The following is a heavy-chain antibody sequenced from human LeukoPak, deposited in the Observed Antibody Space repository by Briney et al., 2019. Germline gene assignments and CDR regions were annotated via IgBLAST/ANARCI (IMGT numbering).Heavy chain of an antibody. J-gene: IGHJ1*01. CDR3: ARLGDIVATIGYFQH. D-gene: IGHD5-12*01. Sequence: GASVKVSCKASGYTFTGYYMHWVRQAPGQGLEWMGWINPNSGGTNYAQKFQGRVTMTRDTSISTAYVELSRLRSDDTAVYYCARLGDIVATIGYFQHWGQGTLVTVSS. CDR2: INPNSGGT. CDR1: GYTFTGYY. V-gene: IGHV1-2*02.